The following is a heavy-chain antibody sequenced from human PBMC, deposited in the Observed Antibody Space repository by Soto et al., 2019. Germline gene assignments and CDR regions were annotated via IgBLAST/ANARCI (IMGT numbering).Heavy chain of an antibody. CDR2: ISSSGSTI. V-gene: IGHV3-48*01. CDR3: ARRREGAFDI. J-gene: IGHJ3*02. CDR1: GFTFSSYS. Sequence: EVQLVESGGGLVQPGGSLRLSCAASGFTFSSYSMNWVRQAPGKGLEWVSYISSSGSTIYYADSVKGRFTISRDNAKNSLYLQMNRLRGEDTAVYYCARRREGAFDIWGQGTMVTVSS.